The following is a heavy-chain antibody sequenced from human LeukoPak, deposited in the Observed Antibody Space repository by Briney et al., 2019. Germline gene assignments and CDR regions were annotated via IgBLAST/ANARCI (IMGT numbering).Heavy chain of an antibody. CDR3: AREESDERVGSGSYSRSDAFDI. CDR1: GGSISSGDYY. D-gene: IGHD1-26*01. CDR2: IYYSGGT. V-gene: IGHV4-30-4*01. Sequence: SQTLSLTCTVSGGSISSGDYYWSWIRQPPGKGLEWIGYIYYSGGTYYNPSLKSRVTISVDTSKNQFSLKLSSVTAADTAVYYCAREESDERVGSGSYSRSDAFDIWGQGTMVTVSS. J-gene: IGHJ3*02.